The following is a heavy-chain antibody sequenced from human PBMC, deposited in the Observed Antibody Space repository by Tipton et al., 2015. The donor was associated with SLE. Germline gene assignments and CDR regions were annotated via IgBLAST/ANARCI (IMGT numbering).Heavy chain of an antibody. V-gene: IGHV4-39*07. Sequence: TLSLTCSVSVGSISRTSYSWGWIRQSPGKGLEWIGSIYYGGNTYYNPSLQSRVTMSADTSKNQFSLRLTSVTAADTAVYYCARTLGAIAHTVYDAFDIWGQDKMVTVSS. D-gene: IGHD1-26*01. J-gene: IGHJ3*02. CDR2: IYYGGNT. CDR3: ARTLGAIAHTVYDAFDI. CDR1: VGSISRTSYS.